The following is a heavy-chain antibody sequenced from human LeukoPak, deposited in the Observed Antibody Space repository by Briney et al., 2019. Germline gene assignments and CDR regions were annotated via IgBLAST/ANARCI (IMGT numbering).Heavy chain of an antibody. CDR1: GYSISSGYY. J-gene: IGHJ1*01. CDR2: IYHSGST. D-gene: IGHD4-17*01. Sequence: SETLSLTCTVSGYSISSGYYWGWIRQPPGKGLEWIGSIYHSGSTYYNPSLKSRVTISVDTSKNQFSLKLSSVTAADTAVYYWAREGLHDYGDYSPCDFQHWGQGTLVTVSS. CDR3: AREGLHDYGDYSPCDFQH. V-gene: IGHV4-38-2*02.